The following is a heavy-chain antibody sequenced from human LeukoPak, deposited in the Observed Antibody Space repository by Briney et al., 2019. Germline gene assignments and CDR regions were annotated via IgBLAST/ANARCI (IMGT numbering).Heavy chain of an antibody. CDR1: GYSISSGYY. CDR2: IYHSGSS. Sequence: SETLSLTCTVSGYSISSGYYWGWIRQPPGKGLEWIGSIYHSGSSYYNPSLKSRVTISVDTSKNQFSLKLSSVTAADTAVYYCARVPGTFDYWGQGTPVTVSA. J-gene: IGHJ4*02. CDR3: ARVPGTFDY. V-gene: IGHV4-38-2*02.